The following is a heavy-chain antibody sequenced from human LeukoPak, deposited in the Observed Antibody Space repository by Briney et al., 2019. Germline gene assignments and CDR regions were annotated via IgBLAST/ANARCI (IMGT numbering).Heavy chain of an antibody. J-gene: IGHJ6*03. CDR2: ISSSSSTI. Sequence: GGSLRLSCAASGFTFSSYAMSWIRQPPGKGLEWVSYISSSSSTIYYADSVKGRFTISRDNAKNSLYLQMNSLRAEDTAVYYCAREGWGSSPPMDVWGKGTTVTVSS. CDR1: GFTFSSYA. V-gene: IGHV3-48*01. CDR3: AREGWGSSPPMDV. D-gene: IGHD2-15*01.